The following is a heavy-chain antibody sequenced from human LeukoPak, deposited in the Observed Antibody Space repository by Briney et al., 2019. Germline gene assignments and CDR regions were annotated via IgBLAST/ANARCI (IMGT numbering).Heavy chain of an antibody. J-gene: IGHJ6*02. CDR2: INHSGST. CDR3: ARGPPPYSSSWYSVYYYYYGMDV. Sequence: SETLSLTCAVYGGSFSGYYWSWIRQPPGKRLEWIGEINHSGSTNYNPSLKSRVTISVDTSKNQFSLKLSSVTAADTAVYYCARGPPPYSSSWYSVYYYYYGMDVWGQGTTVTVSS. D-gene: IGHD6-13*01. V-gene: IGHV4-34*01. CDR1: GGSFSGYY.